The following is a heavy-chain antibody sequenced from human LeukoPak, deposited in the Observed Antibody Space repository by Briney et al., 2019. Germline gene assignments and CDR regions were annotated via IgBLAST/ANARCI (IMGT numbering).Heavy chain of an antibody. J-gene: IGHJ4*02. D-gene: IGHD3-22*01. CDR3: ARNHYCDSPGPDY. CDR2: VSYTGTT. V-gene: IGHV4-59*11. Sequence: SETLSLTCTVSGASTRSHHWSWIRQPPGKGLEWLGYVSYTGTTKYNPSHKSRVTISLDSSKNQFSLNLSSVTPADTAVYYCARNHYCDSPGPDYWGQGTLVAVSS. CDR1: GASTRSHH.